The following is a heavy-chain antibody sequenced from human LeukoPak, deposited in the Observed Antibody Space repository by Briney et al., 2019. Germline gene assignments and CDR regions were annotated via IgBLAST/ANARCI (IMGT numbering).Heavy chain of an antibody. CDR3: ARDFHGSGTYHTFDP. V-gene: IGHV3-11*04. Sequence: PGGSLRLSCAASGFTVSDYYMSWIRQAPGKGLEWVSYIDRSGSIRYYADSVKGRFTISRDNRKNSLYLQMNSLGAEDTAVYYCARDFHGSGTYHTFDPWGQGALVTVSS. J-gene: IGHJ5*02. CDR2: IDRSGSIR. D-gene: IGHD3-10*01. CDR1: GFTVSDYY.